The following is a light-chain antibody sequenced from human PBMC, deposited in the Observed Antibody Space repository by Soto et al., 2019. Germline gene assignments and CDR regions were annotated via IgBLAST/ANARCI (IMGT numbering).Light chain of an antibody. CDR2: GAS. J-gene: IGKJ5*01. CDR1: QSVSSSY. V-gene: IGKV3-20*01. Sequence: IAILSRRPIQSVSSSYLAWYQQKPCLSPRLLIYGASSRASGFPDRFSGSRSGSVFTLAISRLYRAEVSAFQLQQYSCSPLITSCQGTRLEIK. CDR3: QQYSCSPLIT.